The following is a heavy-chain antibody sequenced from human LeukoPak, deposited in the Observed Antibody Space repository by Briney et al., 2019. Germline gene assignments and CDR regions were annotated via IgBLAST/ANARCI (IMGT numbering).Heavy chain of an antibody. CDR3: AKDWWAIAAAGTTPNWFDP. J-gene: IGHJ5*02. D-gene: IGHD6-13*01. V-gene: IGHV3-30*18. Sequence: GGSLRLSCAASGFTFSSYGMHWVRQAPGKGLEWVAVISYDGSNKYYADSVKGRFTISRDNSKNTLYLQMNSLRAEDTAVYYCAKDWWAIAAAGTTPNWFDPWGQGTLVTVSS. CDR1: GFTFSSYG. CDR2: ISYDGSNK.